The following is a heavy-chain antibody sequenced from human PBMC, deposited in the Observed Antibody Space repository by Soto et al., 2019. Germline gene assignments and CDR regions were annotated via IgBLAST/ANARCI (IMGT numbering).Heavy chain of an antibody. V-gene: IGHV3-49*03. CDR3: TRKTLIAVAVDFDY. Sequence: GGSLRLSCTASGFTFGDYAMSWFRQAPGKGLEWVGFIRRKAYGGTTEYAASVKGRFTISRDDSKSIAYLQMNSLKTEDTAVYYCTRKTLIAVAVDFDYWGQGTLVTVSS. CDR2: IRRKAYGGTT. CDR1: GFTFGDYA. D-gene: IGHD6-19*01. J-gene: IGHJ4*02.